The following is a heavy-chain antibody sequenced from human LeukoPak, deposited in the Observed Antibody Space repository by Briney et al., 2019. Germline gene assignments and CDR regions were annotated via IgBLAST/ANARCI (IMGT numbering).Heavy chain of an antibody. V-gene: IGHV4-4*07. J-gene: IGHJ6*03. CDR3: ARGVSLVGTTVTSYYYYYMDV. D-gene: IGHD4-11*01. CDR2: IYTSGST. CDR1: GGSISIYY. Sequence: SETLSLTCTVSGGSISIYYWSWIRQPAGKGLEWIGRIYTSGSTNYNPSLKSRVTISVDKSKNQFSLKLSSVTAADTAVYYCARGVSLVGTTVTSYYYYYMDVWGKGTKVTVSS.